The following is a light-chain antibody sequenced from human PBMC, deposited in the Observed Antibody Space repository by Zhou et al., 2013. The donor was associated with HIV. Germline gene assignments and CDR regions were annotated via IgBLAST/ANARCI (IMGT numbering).Light chain of an antibody. CDR3: QQYSYYLNS. J-gene: IGKJ2*03. Sequence: DIQMTQSPSFLSASVGDRVTITCRASQSISTYLNWYQQKPGKAPKLLIYKASNLESGVPSRFSGSGSGTEFTLTISSLQPDDFATYYCQQYSYYLNSFGQGTKLEIK. CDR2: KAS. CDR1: QSISTY. V-gene: IGKV1-5*03.